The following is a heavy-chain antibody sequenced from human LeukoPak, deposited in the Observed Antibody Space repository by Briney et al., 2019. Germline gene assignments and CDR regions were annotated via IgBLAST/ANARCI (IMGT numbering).Heavy chain of an antibody. D-gene: IGHD2-21*01. Sequence: SQTLSLTCTVSGGSISSGDYYWSWIRQPPGKGLEWIGYIYYSGSTYYNPSLKSRVTISVDTSKNQFSLKLSSVTAADTAVYYCATTGSPWGCGGDCYSDYWGQGTLVTVSS. CDR2: IYYSGST. V-gene: IGHV4-30-4*08. J-gene: IGHJ4*02. CDR1: GGSISSGDYY. CDR3: ATTGSPWGCGGDCYSDY.